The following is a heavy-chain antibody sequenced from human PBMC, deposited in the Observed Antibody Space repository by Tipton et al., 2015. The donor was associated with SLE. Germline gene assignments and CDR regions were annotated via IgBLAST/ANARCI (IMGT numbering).Heavy chain of an antibody. J-gene: IGHJ4*02. D-gene: IGHD3/OR15-3a*01. CDR2: IYYSGST. Sequence: QLVQSGAEVKKPGASVKVSCKASGYTFTNYGLSWVRQPPGKGPEWIGTIYYSGSTYYYPSLKSRITISVDTSENQSSLKLTSVTAADTAVYYCARHQPLRGGSYAFWSGLLFFDYWGQGALVTVSS. CDR3: ARHQPLRGGSYAFWSGLLFFDY. CDR1: GYTFTNYGLS. V-gene: IGHV4-59*04.